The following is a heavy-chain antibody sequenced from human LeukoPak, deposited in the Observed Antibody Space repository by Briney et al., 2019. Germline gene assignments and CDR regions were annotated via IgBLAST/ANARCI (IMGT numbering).Heavy chain of an antibody. Sequence: ASVTVSCKASGSTFTVHYMHWGRQAPGQGLEWMGWINPNSGGTNYAQKFQERVTITRDMSTSTAYMELSSLTSADSAVYYCSEGGGWPPFDHWGQGTLVTVSS. CDR2: INPNSGGT. CDR1: GSTFTVHY. V-gene: IGHV1-2*02. CDR3: SEGGGWPPFDH. D-gene: IGHD1-26*01. J-gene: IGHJ4*02.